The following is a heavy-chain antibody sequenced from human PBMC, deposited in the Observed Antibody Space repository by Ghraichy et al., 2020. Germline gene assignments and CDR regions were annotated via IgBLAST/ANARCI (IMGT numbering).Heavy chain of an antibody. J-gene: IGHJ4*02. D-gene: IGHD2-2*03. CDR2: ISGSGGST. CDR3: AKFGYRWGAAD. CDR1: GFTFSSYA. V-gene: IGHV3-23*01. Sequence: GGSLRLSCAASGFTFSSYAMSGVRQAQGKGLEWVSAISGSGGSTYYANSLKGRFTISRDNSKNTLYLQMNSLRAEDTAVYYCAKFGYRWGAADWGQGTLVTVSS.